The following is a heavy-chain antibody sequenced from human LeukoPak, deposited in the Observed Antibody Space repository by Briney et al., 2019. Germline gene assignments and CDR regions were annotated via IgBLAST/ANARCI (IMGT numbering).Heavy chain of an antibody. CDR1: GFTFSSYG. D-gene: IGHD2-21*02. V-gene: IGHV3-33*01. J-gene: IGHJ4*02. CDR3: ARDRAVVTAPFDY. CDR2: IWYDGCNK. Sequence: PGGSLRLSCAASGFTFSSYGMHWVRQAPGKGLEWVAVIWYDGCNKYYADSVKGRFTIPRDNSKNTLYLQMNSLRAEDTAVYYCARDRAVVTAPFDYWGQGTLVTVSS.